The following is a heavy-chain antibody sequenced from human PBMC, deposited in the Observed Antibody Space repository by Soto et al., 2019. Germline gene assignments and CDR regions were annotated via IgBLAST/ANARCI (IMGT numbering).Heavy chain of an antibody. D-gene: IGHD6-19*01. CDR3: ARDFSSGWNDAFDI. V-gene: IGHV1-18*01. CDR2: ISAYNGNT. J-gene: IGHJ3*02. Sequence: ASVKVSCKASGYTFTSYGISWARQAPGQGLEWMGWISAYNGNTNYAQKLQGRVTMTTDTSTSTAYMELRSLRSDDTAVYYCARDFSSGWNDAFDIWGQGTMVTVSS. CDR1: GYTFTSYG.